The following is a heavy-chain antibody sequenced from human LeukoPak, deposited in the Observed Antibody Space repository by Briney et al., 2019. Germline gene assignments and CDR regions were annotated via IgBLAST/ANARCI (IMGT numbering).Heavy chain of an antibody. J-gene: IGHJ4*02. CDR2: IYYSGST. D-gene: IGHD2-2*01. Sequence: PSETLSLTCTVSGGSISSSSYYWGWIRQPPGKGLEWIGSIYYSGSTYYNPSLESRVTISVDTSKNQFSLKLSSVTAADTAVYYCASQTDIVVVPAAINDYWGQGTLVTVSS. CDR3: ASQTDIVVVPAAINDY. CDR1: GGSISSSSYY. V-gene: IGHV4-39*01.